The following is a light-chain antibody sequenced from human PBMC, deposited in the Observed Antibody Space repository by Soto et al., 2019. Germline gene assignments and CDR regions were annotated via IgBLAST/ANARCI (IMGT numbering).Light chain of an antibody. J-gene: IGKJ5*01. Sequence: EIVLSQSPRNLSCSPGETATLSCRSSQSVSSSYLAWYQQKPGQAPRLLIYGASTRATGIPARFSGSGSGTEFTLTISSLQSEDFAVYYCQQYNNWLITFGKGTRVEI. V-gene: IGKV3-15*01. CDR3: QQYNNWLIT. CDR2: GAS. CDR1: QSVSSSY.